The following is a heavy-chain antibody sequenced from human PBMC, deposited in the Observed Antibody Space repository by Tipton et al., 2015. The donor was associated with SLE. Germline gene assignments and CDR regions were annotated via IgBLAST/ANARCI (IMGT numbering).Heavy chain of an antibody. CDR3: ARSYGEGDFDY. J-gene: IGHJ4*02. CDR1: GGSISSSSYY. D-gene: IGHD4-17*01. CDR2: INHSGST. Sequence: TLSLTCTVSGGSISSSSYYWGWIRQPPGKGLEWIGEINHSGSTNYNPSLKSRVTISVDTSKNQFSLKLSSVTAADTAVYYCARSYGEGDFDYWGQGTLVTVSS. V-gene: IGHV4-39*07.